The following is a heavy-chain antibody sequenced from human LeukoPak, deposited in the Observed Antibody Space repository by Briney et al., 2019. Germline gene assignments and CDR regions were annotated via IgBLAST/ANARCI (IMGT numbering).Heavy chain of an antibody. CDR3: ARGGRDPTVVVLAANDYYYYYYMDV. CDR2: IIPIFGTA. CDR1: GGTFSSYA. D-gene: IGHD2-2*01. J-gene: IGHJ6*03. Sequence: GASVKVSCKASGGTFSSYAISWVRQAPGQGLEWMGGIIPIFGTANYAQKFQGRVTITTDESTSTAYMELSSLRSEDTAVYYCARGGRDPTVVVLAANDYYYYYYMDVWGKGTTVTVSS. V-gene: IGHV1-69*05.